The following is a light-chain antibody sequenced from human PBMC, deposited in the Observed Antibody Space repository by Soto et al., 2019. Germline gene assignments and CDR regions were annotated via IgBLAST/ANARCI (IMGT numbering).Light chain of an antibody. V-gene: IGKV1-9*01. CDR3: QQLKDYPLT. CDR2: AAS. Sequence: DIQLTQSPSFLSASVGDRVTITCRASQGVNGYFAWYQQKPGKAPNLLIYAASTLPSGVPSRFSGSGSGTEFTLTIGSLQPEDSATYYCQQLKDYPLTFGGGTKVQI. J-gene: IGKJ4*01. CDR1: QGVNGY.